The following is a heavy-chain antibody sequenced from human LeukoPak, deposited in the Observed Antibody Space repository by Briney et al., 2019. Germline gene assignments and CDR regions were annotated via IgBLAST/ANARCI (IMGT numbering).Heavy chain of an antibody. V-gene: IGHV4-34*01. J-gene: IGHJ4*02. Sequence: SETLSLTCAVYGGSFSGYYWSWIRQPPGKGLEWIGEINHSGSTNYNPSLKSRVTISVDTSKNQLSLNLTSVTAADTAVYYCAKEAKYYDILIGYYRSFYYFDYWGQGTLVTVSS. CDR3: AKEAKYYDILIGYYRSFYYFDY. CDR2: INHSGST. D-gene: IGHD3-9*01. CDR1: GGSFSGYY.